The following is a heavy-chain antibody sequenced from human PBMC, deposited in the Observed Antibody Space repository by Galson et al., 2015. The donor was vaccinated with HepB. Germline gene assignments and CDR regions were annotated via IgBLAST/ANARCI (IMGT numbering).Heavy chain of an antibody. V-gene: IGHV1-69-2*01. J-gene: IGHJ3*02. CDR2: VDPEDGET. Sequence: VKVSCKVSGYTFTDYYMHWVQQAPGKGLEWMGLVDPEDGETIYAEKFQGRVTITADTSTDTAYMELSSLRSEDTAVYYCATDHDYGDYQVGGAFDIWGQGTTVTVSS. CDR1: GYTFTDYY. CDR3: ATDHDYGDYQVGGAFDI. D-gene: IGHD4-17*01.